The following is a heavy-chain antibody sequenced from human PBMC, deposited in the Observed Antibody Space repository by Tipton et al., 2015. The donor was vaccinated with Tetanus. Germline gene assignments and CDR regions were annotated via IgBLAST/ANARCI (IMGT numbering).Heavy chain of an antibody. CDR2: TFYRSRWFN. CDR3: ARASVMVRGIINPYDY. Sequence: LVKPTQTLSLTCAISGDSVSSDSASWNWIRQSPSRGLEWLGQTFYRSRWFNDYAVSVKSRIIVNADISKNQFSLHLNSVTPGDTAVYYCARASVMVRGIINPYDYWGQGTLVTVSS. D-gene: IGHD3-10*01. V-gene: IGHV6-1*01. CDR1: GDSVSSDSAS. J-gene: IGHJ4*02.